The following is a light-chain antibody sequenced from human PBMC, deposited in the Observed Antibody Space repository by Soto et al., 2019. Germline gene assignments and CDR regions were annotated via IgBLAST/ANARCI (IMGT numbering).Light chain of an antibody. Sequence: QSALTQPRSVSGSPGQSVTISCTGTSSDVGGYNYVSWYQQHPGKAPKLMIYDVSKRPSGVPDRFSGSNSGNTASLTISGLQAEDEADYYCFSYAGSYSVVFGGGTKLTVL. V-gene: IGLV2-11*01. CDR2: DVS. J-gene: IGLJ2*01. CDR3: FSYAGSYSVV. CDR1: SSDVGGYNY.